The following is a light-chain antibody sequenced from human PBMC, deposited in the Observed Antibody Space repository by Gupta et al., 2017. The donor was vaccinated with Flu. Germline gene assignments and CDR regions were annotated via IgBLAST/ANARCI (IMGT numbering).Light chain of an antibody. J-gene: IGLJ1*01. CDR2: DVS. Sequence: QSALTPPRSVSGSPGQSVTISCTGTSSDVGGYNYVSWYQQHPGKAPKLMIYDVSKRPSGVPDRFSGSKSGNTASLTISGLQAEDEAEYYCCSYAGSYTFVFGTGTKVTVL. V-gene: IGLV2-11*01. CDR1: SSDVGGYNY. CDR3: CSYAGSYTFV.